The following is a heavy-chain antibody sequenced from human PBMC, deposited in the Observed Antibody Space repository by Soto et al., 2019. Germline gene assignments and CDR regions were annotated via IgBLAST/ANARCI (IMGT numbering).Heavy chain of an antibody. CDR3: ARTSCRSSTSCYSPYYFDY. Sequence: GGSLRLSCGASGFTFSSYSMNWVRQAPGKGLEWVSSISSSSSYIYYADSVKGRFTISRDNAKNSLYLQMNSLRAEDTAVYYCARTSCRSSTSCYSPYYFDYWGQGTLVTVSS. CDR1: GFTFSSYS. J-gene: IGHJ4*02. D-gene: IGHD2-2*01. CDR2: ISSSSSYI. V-gene: IGHV3-21*01.